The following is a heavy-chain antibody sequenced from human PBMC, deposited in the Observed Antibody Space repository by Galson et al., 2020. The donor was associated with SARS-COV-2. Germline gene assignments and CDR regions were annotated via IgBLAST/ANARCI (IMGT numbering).Heavy chain of an antibody. D-gene: IGHD2-15*01. Sequence: SGPKLVNPTQTYTLTCTFSGFALSTSGEGVGWIRQPTGKALEWLAPIYWDDEKRYSPSMKSRLTITKDTSKNQVVLTMTNMDTVDTATYYCSHTSRYCSGGSCYAYDYWGQGTLVTVSS. J-gene: IGHJ4*02. CDR1: GFALSTSGEG. CDR2: IYWDDEK. V-gene: IGHV2-5*02. CDR3: SHTSRYCSGGSCYAYDY.